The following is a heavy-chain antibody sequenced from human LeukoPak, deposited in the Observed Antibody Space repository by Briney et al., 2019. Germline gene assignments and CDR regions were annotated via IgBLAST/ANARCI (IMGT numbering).Heavy chain of an antibody. CDR1: GGTFSSYA. CDR3: ARDIAAKYYYYYMDV. D-gene: IGHD6-6*01. CDR2: IIPIFGTA. Sequence: SVKVSCKASGGTFSSYAISWVRQAPGQGLEWMGGIIPIFGTANYAQKFQGRVTITADESTSTAYMELSSLRSDDTAVYYCARDIAAKYYYYYMDVWGKGTTVTVSS. J-gene: IGHJ6*03. V-gene: IGHV1-69*01.